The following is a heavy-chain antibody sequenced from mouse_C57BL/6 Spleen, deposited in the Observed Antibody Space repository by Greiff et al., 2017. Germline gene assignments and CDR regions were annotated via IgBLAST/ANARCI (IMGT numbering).Heavy chain of an antibody. J-gene: IGHJ2*01. V-gene: IGHV1-82*01. CDR1: GYAFSSSW. CDR3: ARSGAPGYFDY. CDR2: IYPGDGDT. D-gene: IGHD3-2*02. Sequence: VQLQQSGPELVKPGASVKISCKASGYAFSSSWMNWVKQRPGKGFEWIGRIYPGDGDTNYNGKFKGKATLTADKSASTAYMQLSSLTSEDSAVYFCARSGAPGYFDYWGQGTTLTVSS.